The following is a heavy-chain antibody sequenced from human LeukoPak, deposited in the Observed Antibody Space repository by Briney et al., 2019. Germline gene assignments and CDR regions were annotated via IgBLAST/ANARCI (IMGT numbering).Heavy chain of an antibody. D-gene: IGHD3-10*01. CDR3: ARVPRGGVDY. CDR2: INHSGST. CDR1: GGSFSGYY. V-gene: IGHV4-34*01. Sequence: PSETLSLTCAVYGGSFSGYYWSWIRQPPGKGLEWIGEINHSGSTNYNPSLKSRVTISVDTSKNQFSLKLSSVTAADTAVCYCARVPRGGVDYWGQGTLVTVSS. J-gene: IGHJ4*02.